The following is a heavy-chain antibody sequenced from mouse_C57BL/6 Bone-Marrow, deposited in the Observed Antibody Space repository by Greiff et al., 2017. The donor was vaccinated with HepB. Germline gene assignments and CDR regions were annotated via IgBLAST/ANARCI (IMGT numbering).Heavy chain of an antibody. Sequence: VQVQQPGAELVMPGASVKLSCKASGYTFTSYWMHWVKQRPGQGLEWIGEIDPSDSYTNYNQKFKGKSTLTVDKSSSTAYMQLSSLTSEDSAVYYCAREERWRYSNYAFDYWGQGTTLTVSS. CDR2: IDPSDSYT. CDR3: AREERWRYSNYAFDY. D-gene: IGHD2-5*01. CDR1: GYTFTSYW. V-gene: IGHV1-69*01. J-gene: IGHJ2*01.